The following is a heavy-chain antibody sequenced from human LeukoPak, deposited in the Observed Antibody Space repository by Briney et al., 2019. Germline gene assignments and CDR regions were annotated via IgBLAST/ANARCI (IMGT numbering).Heavy chain of an antibody. Sequence: GSLRLSCAASGFTFSSYWMSWVRQAPGKGLEWVANIKQDGSEKYYVDSVKGRFTISRDNAKNSLYLQMNSLRAEDTAVYYCARSSSSGYYAALFDYWGQGTLVTVSS. CDR3: ARSSSSGYYAALFDY. CDR2: IKQDGSEK. CDR1: GFTFSSYW. J-gene: IGHJ4*02. V-gene: IGHV3-7*01. D-gene: IGHD3-22*01.